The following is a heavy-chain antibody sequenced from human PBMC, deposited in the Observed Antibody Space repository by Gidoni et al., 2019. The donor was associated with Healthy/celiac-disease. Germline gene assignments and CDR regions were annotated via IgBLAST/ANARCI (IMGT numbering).Heavy chain of an antibody. J-gene: IGHJ4*02. CDR1: GGSISSSSYY. D-gene: IGHD3-3*01. CDR3: ARRGYDADLRY. V-gene: IGHV4-39*01. CDR2: IYYSGST. Sequence: QLQLQESGPGLVKPSETLSLTCPVSGGSISSSSYYWGWIRQPPGKGLEWIGSIYYSGSTYYNPSLKSRVTISVDTSKNQFSLKLSSVTAADTAVYYCARRGYDADLRYWGQGTLVTVSS.